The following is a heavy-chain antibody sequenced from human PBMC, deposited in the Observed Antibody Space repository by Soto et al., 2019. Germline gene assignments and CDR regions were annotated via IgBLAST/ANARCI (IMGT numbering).Heavy chain of an antibody. CDR2: V. Sequence: QEQLVESGGGVVQPGGSLTLSCAASGFTFRSYGMHWVRQAPGKGLEWVAVVSVKGRFTISREYSKNTLYLQLDSLSAEPTAAYCRGTGTYAVTNAHDRLAVDIWGPGPRVTVSS. D-gene: IGHD2-8*01. CDR1: GFTFRSYG. CDR3: GTGTYAVTNAHDRLAVDI. J-gene: IGHJ3*02. V-gene: IGHV3-30*03.